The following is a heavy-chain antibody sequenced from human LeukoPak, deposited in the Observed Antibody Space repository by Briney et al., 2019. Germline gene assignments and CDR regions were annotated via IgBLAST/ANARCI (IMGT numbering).Heavy chain of an antibody. V-gene: IGHV4-4*02. J-gene: IGHJ4*02. CDR3: TRGGTDALSY. Sequence: GSLRLSCAASGFSFSSYWMSWVRQAPGKGLEWIGEVYHTGDTNYNPSLKSRITISVDKSKNQFSLKLTSVTAADTAVYYCTRGGTDALSYWGQGTLVTVSS. CDR1: GFSFSSYW. CDR2: VYHTGDT. D-gene: IGHD3-16*01.